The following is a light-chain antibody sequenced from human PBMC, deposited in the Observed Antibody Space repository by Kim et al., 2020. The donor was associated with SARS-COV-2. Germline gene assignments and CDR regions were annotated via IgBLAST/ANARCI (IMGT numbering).Light chain of an antibody. J-gene: IGKJ1*01. CDR1: QSLLYSPNNKNY. CDR2: RAS. Sequence: RATVNCKSSQSLLYSPNNKNYLAWYQHKVGQPPKLLMYRASTRESGVPDRFSGSGSGTDFTLTIISLQPEDVAVYYCQQYYTVPWTLGPGTKVEI. V-gene: IGKV4-1*01. CDR3: QQYYTVPWT.